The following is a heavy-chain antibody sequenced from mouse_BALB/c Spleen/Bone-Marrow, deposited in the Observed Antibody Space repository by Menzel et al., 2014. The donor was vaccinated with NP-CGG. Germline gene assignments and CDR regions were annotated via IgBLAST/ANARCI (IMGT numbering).Heavy chain of an antibody. J-gene: IGHJ4*01. Sequence: QVQLQQSGAELVKPGASVKLSCKASGYTFTSYWMHWVKQRPGQGLEWIGEINPSNGRTNYNEKFKSKATLTVDKSSSTAYMQRSSLTSEDSAVYYCARASWLLRYYYAMDYWGQGTSVTVSS. D-gene: IGHD2-3*01. CDR2: INPSNGRT. V-gene: IGHV1S81*02. CDR3: ARASWLLRYYYAMDY. CDR1: GYTFTSYW.